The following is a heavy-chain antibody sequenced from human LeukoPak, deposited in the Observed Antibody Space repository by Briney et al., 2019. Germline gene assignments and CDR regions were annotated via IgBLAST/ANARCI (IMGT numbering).Heavy chain of an antibody. CDR1: GFTFSSYW. J-gene: IGHJ5*02. V-gene: IGHV3-74*01. Sequence: GGSLRLSCAASGFTFSSYWMHWVRQAPGRGLVWVSRINSDGSSTSYADSVKGRFTISRDNAKNTLYLQMNSLRAEDTAVYYCARDRRWYDILTGYSGGNWFDPWGQGTLVTVSS. CDR2: INSDGSST. CDR3: ARDRRWYDILTGYSGGNWFDP. D-gene: IGHD3-9*01.